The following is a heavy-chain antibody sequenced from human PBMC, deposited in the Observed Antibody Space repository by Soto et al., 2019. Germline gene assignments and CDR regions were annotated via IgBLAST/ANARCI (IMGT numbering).Heavy chain of an antibody. CDR3: ARDRGKTGYSYGLPERY. Sequence: QVQLVQSGAEVKKPGASVKVSCKASGYTFTSYGISWVRQAPGQGLEWMGWISAYNGNTNYAQKLQGRVTMTTDTPTSTAYMERRSLRSDDTAVYYCARDRGKTGYSYGLPERYWGQGTLVTVSS. J-gene: IGHJ4*02. V-gene: IGHV1-18*01. D-gene: IGHD5-18*01. CDR2: ISAYNGNT. CDR1: GYTFTSYG.